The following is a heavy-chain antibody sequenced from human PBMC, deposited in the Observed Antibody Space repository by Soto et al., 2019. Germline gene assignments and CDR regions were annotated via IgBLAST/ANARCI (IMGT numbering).Heavy chain of an antibody. CDR2: INQSGIT. V-gene: IGHV4-34*01. Sequence: QVQLQQWGAGLLKPSETLSLTCAVYGGSFSPYYWSWIRQLPGKGLEWIGEINQSGITNYNPSLKSRATISIETSKNQFSLRLSSLTAADTAIYYGASPGCGGDCYFGMDVWGQGTTVTVSS. J-gene: IGHJ6*02. CDR1: GGSFSPYY. CDR3: ASPGCGGDCYFGMDV. D-gene: IGHD2-21*01.